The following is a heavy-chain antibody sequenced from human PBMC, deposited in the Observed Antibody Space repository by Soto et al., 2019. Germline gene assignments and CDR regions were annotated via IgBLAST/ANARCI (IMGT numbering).Heavy chain of an antibody. CDR2: IFYSGST. D-gene: IGHD2-15*01. V-gene: IGHV4-31*03. CDR1: GGSISSGGYY. CDR3: ARYCSGGSCYSSHFDY. J-gene: IGHJ4*02. Sequence: QVQLQESGPGLVKPSQTLSLTCTFSGGSISSGGYYWSWIRQHPGKGLEWIGYIFYSGSTYYNPSLKSRVTISVDTSKNQFSLKLSSVTAADTVVYYCARYCSGGSCYSSHFDYWGQGTLVTVSS.